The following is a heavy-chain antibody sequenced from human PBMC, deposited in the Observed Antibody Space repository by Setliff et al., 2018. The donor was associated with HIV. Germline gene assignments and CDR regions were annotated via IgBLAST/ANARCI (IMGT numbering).Heavy chain of an antibody. V-gene: IGHV3-30*02. CDR2: IRYDGSNK. D-gene: IGHD3-10*01. Sequence: LRLSCAASGFTFSSYGMHWVRQAPGKGLEWVAFIRYDGSNKYYADSVKGRFTISRDNSKNTLYLQMNSLRAEDTAVYYCAKDQGRSPTPDAFDIWGQGTMVTVSS. CDR3: AKDQGRSPTPDAFDI. J-gene: IGHJ3*02. CDR1: GFTFSSYG.